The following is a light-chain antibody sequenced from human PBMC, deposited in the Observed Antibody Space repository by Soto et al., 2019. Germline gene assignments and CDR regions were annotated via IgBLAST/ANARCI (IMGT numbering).Light chain of an antibody. CDR1: SSSIGSNY. J-gene: IGLJ3*02. CDR3: TAWDDSLRGWV. Sequence: QLVLTQPPSASGTPGQRVTISCSEISSSIGSNYIYWYQQLPGTASKLLIYRDSQRPSGVPVRFSGSKSGTSASLAISGLRSEDEADYYCTAWDDSLRGWVFGGGTKLTVL. CDR2: RDS. V-gene: IGLV1-47*01.